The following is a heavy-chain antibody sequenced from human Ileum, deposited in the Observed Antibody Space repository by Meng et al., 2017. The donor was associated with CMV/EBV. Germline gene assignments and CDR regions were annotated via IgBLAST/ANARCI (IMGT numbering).Heavy chain of an antibody. Sequence: ASVKVSCKASGYTFTGYYMHWVRQAPGQGLEWMGWINPNSGGTNYAQKFQGRVTMTRDTSISTAYMELSRLRSDDTAVYYCARGMSPGIAAAGIWSYYYGMDVWGQGTTVTVSS. CDR1: GYTFTGYY. CDR3: ARGMSPGIAAAGIWSYYYGMDV. V-gene: IGHV1-2*02. J-gene: IGHJ6*02. CDR2: INPNSGGT. D-gene: IGHD6-13*01.